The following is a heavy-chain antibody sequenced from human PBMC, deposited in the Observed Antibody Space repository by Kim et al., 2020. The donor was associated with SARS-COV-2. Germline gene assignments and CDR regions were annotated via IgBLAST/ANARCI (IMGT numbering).Heavy chain of an antibody. D-gene: IGHD6-19*01. CDR2: INPDGTST. CDR3: VKDSSRSS. J-gene: IGHJ4*02. Sequence: GGSLRLSCAASGFNFSSHWMHWVRQVPGKGLVGVARINPDGTSTTYADSVKGRFTISRDSAKNTLSLQMNSLRVEDTAVYYCVKDSSRSSWGQGTLVTVSS. V-gene: IGHV3-74*01. CDR1: GFNFSSHW.